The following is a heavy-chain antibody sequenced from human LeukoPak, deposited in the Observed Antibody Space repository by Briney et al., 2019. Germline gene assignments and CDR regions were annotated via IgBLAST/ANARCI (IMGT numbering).Heavy chain of an antibody. Sequence: GGSLRLSCVVSGFTFSTYSMTWVRQAPGKGLEWVSGIYGNGERTFYADSVKGRFTIFRDNSKNTLYLEMLGLRPEATAVYYCAKDVVPDSGWDLDYWGQGTLVTVSS. J-gene: IGHJ4*02. D-gene: IGHD6-19*01. CDR3: AKDVVPDSGWDLDY. CDR1: GFTFSTYS. CDR2: IYGNGERT. V-gene: IGHV3-23*01.